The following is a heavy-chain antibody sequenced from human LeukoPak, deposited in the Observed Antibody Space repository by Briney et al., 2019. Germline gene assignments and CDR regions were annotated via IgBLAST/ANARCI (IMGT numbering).Heavy chain of an antibody. CDR2: IYYSGST. CDR3: ARQSDWMRTGNYGMDV. V-gene: IGHV4-61*05. Sequence: SETLSLTCTVSGGSISSSSYYWSWIRQPPGKGLEWIGYIYYSGSTNYNPSLKSRVTISVDTSKNQFSLKLSSVTAADTAVYYCARQSDWMRTGNYGMDVWGQGTTVTVSS. J-gene: IGHJ6*02. D-gene: IGHD1-14*01. CDR1: GGSISSSSYY.